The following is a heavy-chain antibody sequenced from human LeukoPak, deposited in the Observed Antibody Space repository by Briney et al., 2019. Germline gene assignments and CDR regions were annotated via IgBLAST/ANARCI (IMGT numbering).Heavy chain of an antibody. J-gene: IGHJ3*02. CDR3: ARACYYDSSGYCHDAFDI. CDR1: GFTFSSYA. D-gene: IGHD3-22*01. Sequence: PGGSLRLSCAASGFTFSSYAMSWVRQAPGKGLEWVSAISGSGGSTYYADSVKGRFTISRDNSKNTLYLQMNSLRAEDTAVYYCARACYYDSSGYCHDAFDIWGQGTMVTVSS. V-gene: IGHV3-23*01. CDR2: ISGSGGST.